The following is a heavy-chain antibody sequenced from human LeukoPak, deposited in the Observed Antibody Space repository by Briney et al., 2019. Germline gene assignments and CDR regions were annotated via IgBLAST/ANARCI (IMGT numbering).Heavy chain of an antibody. Sequence: ASVKVSCKASGCTFTSYDINWVRQATGQGLEWMGWMNPNSGNTGYAQKFQGRVTMTRNTSISTAYMELSSPRSEDTAVYYCARRDSSGYYYIDYWGQGTLVTVSS. CDR1: GCTFTSYD. V-gene: IGHV1-8*01. D-gene: IGHD3-22*01. CDR2: MNPNSGNT. J-gene: IGHJ4*02. CDR3: ARRDSSGYYYIDY.